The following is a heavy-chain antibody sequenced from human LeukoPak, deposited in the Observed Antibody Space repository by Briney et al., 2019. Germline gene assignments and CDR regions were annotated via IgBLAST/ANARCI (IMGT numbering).Heavy chain of an antibody. CDR1: GCTFSSYW. V-gene: IGHV3-74*01. Sequence: GGSLRLSCAASGCTFSSYWMHWVRQAPWKELVWVSRSNIDWRSTSYADSVNGRFTISRENAKNTLYLQMNSLRAEDKAVYYCARLGAAAGSYYYYYYMDVWGKGTTVTISS. CDR3: ARLGAAAGSYYYYYYMDV. J-gene: IGHJ6*03. CDR2: SNIDWRST. D-gene: IGHD6-13*01.